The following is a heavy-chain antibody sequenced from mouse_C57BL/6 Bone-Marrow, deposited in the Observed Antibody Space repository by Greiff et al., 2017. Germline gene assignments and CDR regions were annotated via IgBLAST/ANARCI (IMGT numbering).Heavy chain of an antibody. D-gene: IGHD2-4*01. V-gene: IGHV1-18*01. CDR2: INPNNGGT. CDR1: GYTFTDYN. Sequence: VQLQQSGPELVKPGASVKIPCKASGYTFTDYNMDWVKQSHGKSLEWIGDINPNNGGTIYNQKFKGKATLTVDKSSSTAYMELRSLTSEDTAVYYGAREDDYAWFAYWGQGTLVTVSA. J-gene: IGHJ3*01. CDR3: AREDDYAWFAY.